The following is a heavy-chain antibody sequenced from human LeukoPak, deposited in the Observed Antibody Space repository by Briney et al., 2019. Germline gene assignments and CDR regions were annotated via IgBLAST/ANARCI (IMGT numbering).Heavy chain of an antibody. CDR2: ISYSGTT. Sequence: SETLSLTCTVSGGSISSSYWNWVRQPPGKGLDWIGRISYSGTTNYNPSLKSRVTISSDTSKNQFSLKLTSVTAADTAVYYCARREVEMRASASGNWLGPWGQGTLVTVSS. J-gene: IGHJ5*02. CDR1: GGSISSSY. D-gene: IGHD5-24*01. V-gene: IGHV4-59*12. CDR3: ARREVEMRASASGNWLGP.